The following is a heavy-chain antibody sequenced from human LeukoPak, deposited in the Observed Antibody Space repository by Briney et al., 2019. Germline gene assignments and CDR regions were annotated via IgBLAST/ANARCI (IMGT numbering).Heavy chain of an antibody. Sequence: GGSLRLSCAASGFTFSSYEMNWVRQAPGKGLEWVSYISSSGSTIYYADSVKGRFTISRDNSKNTLYLQMNSLRAEDTAVYYCAKFSPTPLLNYYYYGMDVWGQGTTVTVS. CDR1: GFTFSSYE. D-gene: IGHD3-3*01. V-gene: IGHV3-48*03. CDR3: AKFSPTPLLNYYYYGMDV. CDR2: ISSSGSTI. J-gene: IGHJ6*02.